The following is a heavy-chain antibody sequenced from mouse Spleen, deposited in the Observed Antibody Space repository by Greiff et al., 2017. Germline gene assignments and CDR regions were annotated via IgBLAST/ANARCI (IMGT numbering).Heavy chain of an antibody. D-gene: IGHD6-2*01. CDR1: GFTFSDYG. CDR3: ARGESDWFAD. CDR2: ISSGSSTI. Sequence: EVHLVESGGGLVKPGGSLKLSCAASGFTFSDYGLHWVRQAPETGLEWVAYISSGSSTIYYADTVKGRFTISRDNAKNTLFLQMTSLRSEDTAMYYCARGESDWFADWGQGTLVTVSA. J-gene: IGHJ3*01. V-gene: IGHV5-17*01.